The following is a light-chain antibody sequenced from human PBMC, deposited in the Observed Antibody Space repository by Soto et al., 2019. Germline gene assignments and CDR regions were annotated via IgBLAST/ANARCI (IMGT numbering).Light chain of an antibody. CDR3: QQYNSYWT. V-gene: IGKV1-5*01. CDR2: DVS. J-gene: IGKJ1*01. CDR1: QSISSW. Sequence: DIQMTQSPSTLSGSVGDRVTITCRASQSISSWLAWYQQKPGKAPNLLIYDVSSLERGVPSRFSGSGSGTEFTLTISSLQPDDFATYYCQQYNSYWTFGQGTKVDIK.